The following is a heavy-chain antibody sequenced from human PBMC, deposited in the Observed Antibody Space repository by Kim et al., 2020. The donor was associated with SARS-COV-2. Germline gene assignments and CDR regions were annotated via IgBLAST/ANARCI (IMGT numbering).Heavy chain of an antibody. CDR1: GFTFSSYS. Sequence: GGSLRLSCAASGFTFSSYSMNWVRQAPGKGLEWVSSISSSSSYIYYADSVKGRFTISRDNAKNSLYLQMNSLRAEDTAVYYCARELTRDDAFDIWGQGTMVTVSS. D-gene: IGHD7-27*01. CDR3: ARELTRDDAFDI. CDR2: ISSSSSYI. V-gene: IGHV3-21*01. J-gene: IGHJ3*02.